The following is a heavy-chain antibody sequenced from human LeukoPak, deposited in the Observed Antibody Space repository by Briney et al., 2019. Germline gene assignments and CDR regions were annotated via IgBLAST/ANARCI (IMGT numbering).Heavy chain of an antibody. D-gene: IGHD6-13*01. CDR2: IKQDGSEK. CDR3: AREGGIAT. CDR1: GFTFSSHW. Sequence: GGSLRLSCAASGFTFSSHWMSWVRQAPGKGLEWVANIKQDGSEKYYVDSEKGRFTISRDNAKTSLYLQMNSLRAEGTAEYYCAREGGIATWGQGTLVTVSS. J-gene: IGHJ5*02. V-gene: IGHV3-7*01.